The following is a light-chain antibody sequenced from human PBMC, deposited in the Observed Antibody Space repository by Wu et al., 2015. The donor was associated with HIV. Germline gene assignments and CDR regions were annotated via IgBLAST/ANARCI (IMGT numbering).Light chain of an antibody. CDR2: DAS. V-gene: IGKV3D-15*01. CDR1: ESVGSN. CDR3: QQYNNWPSPT. J-gene: IGKJ4*01. Sequence: EVVMTQSPVTLSVSPGDRATLSCRASESVGSNLAWYQQKPGQAPRLLIYDASTRATGILARFSGSGSGTDFTLTITSLQSEDFAVYFCQQYNNWPSPTFGGGTKVEIK.